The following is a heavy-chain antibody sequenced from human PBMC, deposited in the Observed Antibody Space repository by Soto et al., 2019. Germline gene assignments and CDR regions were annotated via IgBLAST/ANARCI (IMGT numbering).Heavy chain of an antibody. J-gene: IGHJ4*02. CDR1: GLTFRGHW. Sequence: VGSLRLSCAASGLTFRGHWMHWVRQGPGKGLVWVSRINGDGSSTNYADSVKGRFTISRDNAKNTLYLQMNSLRAEDTAVYYCVDGMSGWPFWGQGTLVTVSS. D-gene: IGHD6-19*01. CDR3: VDGMSGWPF. V-gene: IGHV3-74*01. CDR2: INGDGSST.